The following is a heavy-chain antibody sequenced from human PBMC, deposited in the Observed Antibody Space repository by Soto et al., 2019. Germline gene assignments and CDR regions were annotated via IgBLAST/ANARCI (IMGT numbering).Heavy chain of an antibody. J-gene: IGHJ5*02. CDR1: GGSVSTYY. CDR2: FQYSGSI. V-gene: IGHV4-39*07. CDR3: ARSVFP. Sequence: SETLSLTCTVSGGSVSTYYWGWIRQPPGRGLEWIGSFQYSGSIYYNPSLKSRVTISVDTSKNQFSLKLSSVTAADTAVYYCARSVFPWGQGTLVTVSS.